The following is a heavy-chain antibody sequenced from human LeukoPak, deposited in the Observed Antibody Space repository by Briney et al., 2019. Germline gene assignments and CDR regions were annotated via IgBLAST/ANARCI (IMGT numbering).Heavy chain of an antibody. CDR2: ISVHNGNT. D-gene: IGHD6-19*01. Sequence: GASVKVSCNASGFTFTSYGISWVRQAPGQGLEWMGWISVHNGNTNYAQKVQGRVTMTTDTSTSTAYMELTSLRSDDTAVYFCAGDRTPWVAGTRGMDVWGQGTAVTVSS. CDR3: AGDRTPWVAGTRGMDV. CDR1: GFTFTSYG. J-gene: IGHJ6*02. V-gene: IGHV1-18*01.